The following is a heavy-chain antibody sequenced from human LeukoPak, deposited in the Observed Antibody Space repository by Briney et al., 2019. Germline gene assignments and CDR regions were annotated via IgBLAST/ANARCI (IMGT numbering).Heavy chain of an antibody. Sequence: PSETLSLTCTVSGGSISSGGYYWTWIRQPPGKGLEWIGYIYHSGSTYYNPSLTSRVTISVDRSKNQFSLKLSSVTAADTAVYYCARLSGSSGWYFDYWGQGTLVTVSS. D-gene: IGHD6-19*01. CDR3: ARLSGSSGWYFDY. CDR2: IYHSGST. J-gene: IGHJ4*02. V-gene: IGHV4-30-2*01. CDR1: GGSISSGGYY.